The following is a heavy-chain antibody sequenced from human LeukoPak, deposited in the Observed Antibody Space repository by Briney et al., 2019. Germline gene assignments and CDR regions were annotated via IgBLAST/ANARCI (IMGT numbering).Heavy chain of an antibody. V-gene: IGHV1-2*02. CDR3: ARGDSGWYHPPDY. Sequence: ASVKVSCKASGYTFTGYYMHWVRQAPGQGLEWMGWINPNSGGTNYAQKFQGRVTMTRDTSTSTVYMELSSLRSEDTAVYYCARGDSGWYHPPDYWGQGTLVSVSS. D-gene: IGHD6-19*01. CDR2: INPNSGGT. J-gene: IGHJ4*02. CDR1: GYTFTGYY.